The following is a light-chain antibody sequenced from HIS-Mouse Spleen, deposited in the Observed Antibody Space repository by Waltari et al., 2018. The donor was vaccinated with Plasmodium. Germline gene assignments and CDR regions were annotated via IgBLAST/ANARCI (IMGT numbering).Light chain of an antibody. J-gene: IGKJ3*01. CDR2: DAS. CDR1: PDISNY. Sequence: DIQMTQSPSSLSASVGDRVTITCQASPDISNYLNWYQQKPGKAPKLLTYDASNLETGVPSRFSGSGYGTDFTFTISSLQPEDIATYYCQQYDNLPPLFTFGPGTKVDIK. CDR3: QQYDNLPPLFT. V-gene: IGKV1-33*01.